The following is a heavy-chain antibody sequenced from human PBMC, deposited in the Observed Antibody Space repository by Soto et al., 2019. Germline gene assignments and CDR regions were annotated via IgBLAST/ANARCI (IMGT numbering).Heavy chain of an antibody. CDR2: IYYSRST. CDR3: ASSSGPLYYYYMDV. V-gene: IGHV4-39*01. J-gene: IGHJ6*03. CDR1: GGPISISSYY. D-gene: IGHD6-19*01. Sequence: LSDTLSLTCTVSGGPISISSYYWCWILHPPGKGLEWIGSIYYSRSTYYNPSLKSRVTISVDTSKNQFSLKLSSVTAADTAVYYCASSSGPLYYYYMDVWGKGTTVTVSS.